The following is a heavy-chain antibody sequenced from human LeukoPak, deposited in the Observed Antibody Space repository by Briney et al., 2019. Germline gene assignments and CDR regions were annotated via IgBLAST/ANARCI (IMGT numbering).Heavy chain of an antibody. J-gene: IGHJ4*02. V-gene: IGHV1-2*02. Sequence: GASAKVSCKASGYTFTGYYMHWVRQAPGQGLEWMGWINPNSGGTNYAQKFQGRVTMTRDTSISTAYMELSRLRSDDTAVYYCASPPEDYDSLSLDYWGQGTLVTVSS. CDR1: GYTFTGYY. D-gene: IGHD3-22*01. CDR2: INPNSGGT. CDR3: ASPPEDYDSLSLDY.